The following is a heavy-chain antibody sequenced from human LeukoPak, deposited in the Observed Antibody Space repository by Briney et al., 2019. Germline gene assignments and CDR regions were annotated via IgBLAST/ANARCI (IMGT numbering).Heavy chain of an antibody. CDR3: TTKYYYDSSGYNNFDY. J-gene: IGHJ4*02. CDR2: IKRETDGGTT. V-gene: IGHV3-15*01. D-gene: IGHD3-22*01. CDR1: GFTFSNAW. Sequence: GGSFRLSCAASGFTFSNAWMSWVRQAPGKGLEWVGRIKRETDGGTTDYAAPVKGRFTISRDDSKSTLYLQMNSLKTDDTAVYYCTTKYYYDSSGYNNFDYWGQGTLVTVSS.